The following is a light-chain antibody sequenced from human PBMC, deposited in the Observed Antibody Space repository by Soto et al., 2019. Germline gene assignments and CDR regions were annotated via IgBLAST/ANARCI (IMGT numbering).Light chain of an antibody. J-gene: IGLJ2*01. CDR3: RSYTSSNNLV. CDR2: EVS. CDR1: SSDVGGYNY. V-gene: IGLV2-14*01. Sequence: QSALTQPASVSGSPGQSITISCTGTSSDVGGYNYVSWYQQHPGKAPKLMIYEVSNRPSGVSNRFSGSKSGNTASLTISGLQAEDEADYYCRSYTSSNNLVYGGGTKLTVL.